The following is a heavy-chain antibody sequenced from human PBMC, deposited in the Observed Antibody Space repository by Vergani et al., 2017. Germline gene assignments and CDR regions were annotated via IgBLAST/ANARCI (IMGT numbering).Heavy chain of an antibody. Sequence: DVHLAESGGGFFQPGGSLRLSCSASGFSFNSYWMHWVRQVPGKGLLWVSRIKSDGSITAYADSVKGRFTISRDNAKSSLYLQMNSLRVEDTAVYYCAREPRFYYDSSGHYYTRGYWGQGTLVTVSS. V-gene: IGHV3-74*03. CDR3: AREPRFYYDSSGHYYTRGY. CDR1: GFSFNSYW. D-gene: IGHD3-22*01. CDR2: IKSDGSIT. J-gene: IGHJ4*02.